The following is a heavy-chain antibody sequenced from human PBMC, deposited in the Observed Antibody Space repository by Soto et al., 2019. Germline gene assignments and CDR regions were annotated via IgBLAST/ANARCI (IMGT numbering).Heavy chain of an antibody. CDR3: ARIASNEYSYDGMDV. CDR2: IIRIFGTP. Sequence: QVQLVQSGAEVKKPGSSVKVSCKASGGTFSSYAINWVRQAPGQGLEWMGGIIRIFGTPDYAQRFQGRVTITADESTSTAYMELRSLRSEATSVYYFARIASNEYSYDGMDVWGQGTRVNVSS. J-gene: IGHJ6*02. V-gene: IGHV1-69*12. D-gene: IGHD4-4*01. CDR1: GGTFSSYA.